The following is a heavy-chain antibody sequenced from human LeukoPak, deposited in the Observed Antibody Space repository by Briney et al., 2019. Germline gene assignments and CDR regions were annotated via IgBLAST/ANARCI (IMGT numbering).Heavy chain of an antibody. J-gene: IGHJ6*02. V-gene: IGHV5-51*01. D-gene: IGHD3-10*01. Sequence: GEAPKISRNGSGYSFTSYWIGWVRQMPGEGPEGMGIIYPGYPDTRYSPSFQGQVTISADKSISTAYLQWSSLKAPDTAMYYCARRGYYYGSGPYYYYGMDVWGQGTTVTVSS. CDR3: ARRGYYYGSGPYYYYGMDV. CDR2: IYPGYPDT. CDR1: GYSFTSYW.